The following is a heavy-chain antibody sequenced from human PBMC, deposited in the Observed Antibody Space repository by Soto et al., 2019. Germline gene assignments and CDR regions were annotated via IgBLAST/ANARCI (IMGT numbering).Heavy chain of an antibody. J-gene: IGHJ4*02. CDR3: ARSDGRY. CDR1: GGSISSYY. CDR2: IYYSGST. Sequence: SETLSLTCTVYGGSISSYYWSWIRRPPGKGLEWIGYIYYSGSTNYNPSLKSRVTISVDTSKNQFSLKLSSVTAADTAVYYCARSDGRYWGQGTLVTVSS. V-gene: IGHV4-59*01.